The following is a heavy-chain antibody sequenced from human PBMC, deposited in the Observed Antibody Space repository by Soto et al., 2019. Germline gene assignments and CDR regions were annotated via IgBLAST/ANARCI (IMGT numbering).Heavy chain of an antibody. J-gene: IGHJ4*02. V-gene: IGHV1-46*01. CDR1: GYTFTSYY. D-gene: IGHD6-19*01. Sequence: QVQLVQSGAEVKKPGASVKVSCKPFGYTFTSYYIHWVRQAPGEGLEWMGIVNPSSGVTGYTQKFXGXVXMXXDTSTSTVYMDLSSLRSEDTAVYYCARDMREGLSGWHGVDYWGQGTLVTVSS. CDR3: ARDMREGLSGWHGVDY. CDR2: VNPSSGVT.